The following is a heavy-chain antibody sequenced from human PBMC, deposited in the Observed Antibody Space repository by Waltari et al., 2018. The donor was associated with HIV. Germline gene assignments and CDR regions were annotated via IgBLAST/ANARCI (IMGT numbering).Heavy chain of an antibody. CDR2: IYTSGSA. J-gene: IGHJ4*02. D-gene: IGHD3-3*01. Sequence: QVQLQESGPGLVKPSQTLSLTCTVSGGSISSGSYYWSWIRQPAGKGLEWIGRIYTSGSATYNPSLKSRVTRSVDTSKNQFSLKLSSVTAADTAVYYCAGQYYDFWSAPEDYWGQGTLVTVSS. CDR3: AGQYYDFWSAPEDY. V-gene: IGHV4-61*02. CDR1: GGSISSGSYY.